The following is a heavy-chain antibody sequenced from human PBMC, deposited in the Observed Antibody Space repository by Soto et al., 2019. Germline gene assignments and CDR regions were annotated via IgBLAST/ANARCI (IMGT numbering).Heavy chain of an antibody. V-gene: IGHV4-30-4*01. CDR1: GGSISSGDYY. J-gene: IGHJ4*02. CDR3: ARVPDKKYFYENSGQLFDY. Sequence: SETLSLTCTVSGGSISSGDYYWSWVRQPPGKGLEWIGYIYYSGSTYYNPSLKSRVTISVDTSKNQISLKLSSVTAADTAVYYCARVPDKKYFYENSGQLFDYWGQGTLVTVSS. D-gene: IGHD3-22*01. CDR2: IYYSGST.